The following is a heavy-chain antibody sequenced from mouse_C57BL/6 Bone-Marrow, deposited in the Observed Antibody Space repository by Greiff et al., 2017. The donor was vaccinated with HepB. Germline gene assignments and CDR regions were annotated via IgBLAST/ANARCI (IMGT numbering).Heavy chain of an antibody. CDR2: INYDGSST. V-gene: IGHV5-16*01. D-gene: IGHD1-1*01. Sequence: EVKLMESEGGLVQPGSYMKLSCTASGFTFSDYYMAWVRQVPEKGLEWVANINYDGSSTYYLDSLKSRFIISRDNAKNILYLQMSSLKSEDTATYYCARVLLAFDVWGTGTTVTVSS. J-gene: IGHJ1*03. CDR3: ARVLLAFDV. CDR1: GFTFSDYY.